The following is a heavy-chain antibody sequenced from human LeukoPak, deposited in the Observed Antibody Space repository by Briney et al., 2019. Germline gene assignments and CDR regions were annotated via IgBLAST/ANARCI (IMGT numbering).Heavy chain of an antibody. D-gene: IGHD6-13*01. V-gene: IGHV3-30-3*01. CDR1: GFTFSSYA. CDR2: ISYDGSNK. J-gene: IGHJ4*02. Sequence: PGGSLRLSCAASGFTFSSYAMHWVRQAPGKGLEWVAVISYDGSNKYYADSVKGRFTISRDNSKNTLYLQMNSLRAEDTAVYYCARDQGIAAYLFDYWGQGTLVTVSS. CDR3: ARDQGIAAYLFDY.